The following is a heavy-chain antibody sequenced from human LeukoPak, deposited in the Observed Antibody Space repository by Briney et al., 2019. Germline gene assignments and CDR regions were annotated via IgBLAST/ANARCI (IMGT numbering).Heavy chain of an antibody. Sequence: SQTLSLTCTVSGGSLSPYCWSWIRQSPGKGLEWIGYISYSGSTNSHPSLKSRVTISVDMSKPQFYLELSSVTAADTAVYYCARAYSGSYYGGRPPHFDYWGQGTLVTVSS. CDR2: ISYSGST. CDR3: ARAYSGSYYGGRPPHFDY. CDR1: GGSLSPYC. J-gene: IGHJ4*02. D-gene: IGHD1-26*01. V-gene: IGHV4-59*12.